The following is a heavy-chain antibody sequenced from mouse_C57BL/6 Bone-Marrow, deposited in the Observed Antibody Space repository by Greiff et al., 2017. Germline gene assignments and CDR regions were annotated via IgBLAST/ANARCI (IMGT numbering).Heavy chain of an antibody. CDR2: ISYDGSN. CDR1: GYSITSGYY. CDR3: ARIPTTVVDY. J-gene: IGHJ2*01. V-gene: IGHV3-6*01. D-gene: IGHD1-1*01. Sequence: EVQLVESGPGLVKPSQSLSLTCSVTGYSITSGYYWNWIRQFPGNNLEWMGYISYDGSNNYNPSLKNRISITRDTSKNQFFLKLNSVTTEDTATYYCARIPTTVVDYWGQGTTLTVSS.